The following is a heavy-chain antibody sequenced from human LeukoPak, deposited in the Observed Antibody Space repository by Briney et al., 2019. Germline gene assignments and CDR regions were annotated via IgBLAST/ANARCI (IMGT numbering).Heavy chain of an antibody. Sequence: EASVKVPCKTSGYTFTSYGMHWVRQAPGQSLEWMGWINGGNGNTKYSEKFQGRVTIIRDTSASTAYMELSSLRSEDTAVYYCARVPLHDDSGHYYPHWGQGTLVTVSS. CDR3: ARVPLHDDSGHYYPH. CDR2: INGGNGNT. D-gene: IGHD3-22*01. CDR1: GYTFTSYG. J-gene: IGHJ1*01. V-gene: IGHV1-3*01.